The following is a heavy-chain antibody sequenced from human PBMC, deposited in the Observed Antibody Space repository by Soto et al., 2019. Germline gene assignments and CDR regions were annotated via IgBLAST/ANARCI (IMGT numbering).Heavy chain of an antibody. V-gene: IGHV4-31*03. Sequence: SETLSLTCTVSGGSINSGGYYWSWIRQHPGKGLEWIGYIYYSGSTYYNPSLKSRVTISVDTSKNQFSLKLSSVTAADTAVYYCARDNRGENYDILIGSSYYYGMDVWGQGTTVTVSS. D-gene: IGHD3-9*01. CDR1: GGSINSGGYY. J-gene: IGHJ6*02. CDR3: ARDNRGENYDILIGSSYYYGMDV. CDR2: IYYSGST.